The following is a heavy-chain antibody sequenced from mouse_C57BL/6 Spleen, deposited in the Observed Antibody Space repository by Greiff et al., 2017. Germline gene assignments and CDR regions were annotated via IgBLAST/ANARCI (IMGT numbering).Heavy chain of an antibody. Sequence: VHVKQSGPVLVKPGASVKMSCKASGYTFTDYYMNWVKQSHGKSLEWIGVINPYNGGTSYNQKFKGKATLTVDKSSSTAYMELNSLTSEDSAVYYCARKKYSNYDFDVWGTGTTVTVSS. J-gene: IGHJ1*03. CDR2: INPYNGGT. V-gene: IGHV1-19*01. CDR3: ARKKYSNYDFDV. CDR1: GYTFTDYY. D-gene: IGHD2-5*01.